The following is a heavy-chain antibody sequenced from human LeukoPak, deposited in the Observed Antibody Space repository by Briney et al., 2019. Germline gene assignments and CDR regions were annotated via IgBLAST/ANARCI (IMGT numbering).Heavy chain of an antibody. CDR1: GYTFTSYG. D-gene: IGHD3-22*01. CDR2: ISAYNGNT. Sequence: ASVKVSCKASGYTFTSYGISWVRQAPGQGLEWMGWISAYNGNTNYAQKLQGRVTMTTDTSTSTAYMELRSLRSDDTAVYYCARIGKYYYDSSGYYFRDYYYYYGMDVWGQGTTVTVSS. J-gene: IGHJ6*02. V-gene: IGHV1-18*01. CDR3: ARIGKYYYDSSGYYFRDYYYYYGMDV.